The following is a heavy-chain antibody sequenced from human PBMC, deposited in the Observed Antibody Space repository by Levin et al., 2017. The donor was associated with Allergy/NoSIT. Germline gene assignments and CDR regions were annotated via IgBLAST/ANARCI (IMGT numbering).Heavy chain of an antibody. D-gene: IGHD6-19*01. CDR2: ISYDGSNK. J-gene: IGHJ6*03. CDR3: ARDGSIAVANYYYYYYMDV. V-gene: IGHV3-30-3*01. CDR1: GFIFSSYA. Sequence: GSLKISCTASGFIFSSYAMHWVRQAPGKGLEWVAVISYDGSNKYYGDSVRGRFTISRDSSENTLYLQMNSLRAEDTAMYYCARDGSIAVANYYYYYYMDVWGNGTPVTVSS.